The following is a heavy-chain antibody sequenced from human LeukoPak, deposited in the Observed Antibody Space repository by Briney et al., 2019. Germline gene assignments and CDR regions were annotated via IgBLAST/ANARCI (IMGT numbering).Heavy chain of an antibody. V-gene: IGHV3-30*02. CDR3: AKQIDGSGTFLYPKYFDY. CDR2: IRHDGSDQ. Sequence: GGSLRLSCAASGFTFSSYGMHWVRQTPGKGLEWVAFIRHDGSDQYYADSVKGRFTLSRDNSQSTLYLQMNSLRTGDTAIYYCAKQIDGSGTFLYPKYFDYWGQGTLVTVSS. CDR1: GFTFSSYG. D-gene: IGHD3-10*01. J-gene: IGHJ4*02.